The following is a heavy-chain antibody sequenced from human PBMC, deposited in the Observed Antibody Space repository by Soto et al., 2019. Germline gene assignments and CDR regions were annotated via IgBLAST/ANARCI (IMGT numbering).Heavy chain of an antibody. Sequence: QVQLVESGGGVVQPGRSLRLSCAASGFTFSYHALNWVRQAPGKGLEWVAVISFDGGNKYNAESVKGRFTISRDNSNRTLYLQMNSLRAEVTAMYFCARGTTTSAFSAMDVWGQGTTVTVSS. CDR2: ISFDGGNK. J-gene: IGHJ6*02. D-gene: IGHD1-1*01. V-gene: IGHV3-30-3*01. CDR1: GFTFSYHA. CDR3: ARGTTTSAFSAMDV.